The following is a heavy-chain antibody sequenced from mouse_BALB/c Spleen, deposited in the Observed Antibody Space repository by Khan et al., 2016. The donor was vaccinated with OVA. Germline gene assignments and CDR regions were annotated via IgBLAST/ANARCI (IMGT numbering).Heavy chain of an antibody. V-gene: IGHV1-77*01. D-gene: IGHD1-1*02. Sequence: QVQLKESGAELARPGASVKLSCKASGYTFTDYNINWVKQRTGQGLEWIGEIYPGSNNTYYNEKFKGKATLTADKSSSTAYMQLSSLTSEDSAVYYCARRGLRWDFDYWGQGTTLTVSS. J-gene: IGHJ2*01. CDR1: GYTFTDYN. CDR2: IYPGSNNT. CDR3: ARRGLRWDFDY.